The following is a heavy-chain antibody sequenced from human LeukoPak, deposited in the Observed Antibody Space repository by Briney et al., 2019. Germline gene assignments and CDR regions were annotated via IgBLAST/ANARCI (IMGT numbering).Heavy chain of an antibody. CDR3: ARGNQLLFFDY. CDR1: GGSISSGGYY. CDR2: IYHSGST. D-gene: IGHD2-2*01. V-gene: IGHV4-30-2*01. Sequence: SETLSLTCTVSGGSISSGGYYWSWIRQPPGKGLEWIGYIYHSGSTRYNPSLKSRVTISVDRSKNQFSLKLSSVTAADTAVYYCARGNQLLFFDYWGQGTLVTVSS. J-gene: IGHJ4*02.